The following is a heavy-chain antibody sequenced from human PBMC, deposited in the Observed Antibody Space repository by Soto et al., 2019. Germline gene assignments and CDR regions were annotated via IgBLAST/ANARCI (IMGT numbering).Heavy chain of an antibody. J-gene: IGHJ4*02. CDR3: ARGGGFDSFDY. CDR1: GASITYGAYY. V-gene: IGHV4-30-2*01. D-gene: IGHD3-10*01. Sequence: QLQLHMSGSGLVKPSQTLSLTCTVSGASITYGAYYWSWIRQTPGKGLEWIGYINHLETTFYNPSCESRLTLSIDRTKNQFSLNLKSMSAADRAVYFCARGGGFDSFDYWGQGILVTVSS. CDR2: INHLETT.